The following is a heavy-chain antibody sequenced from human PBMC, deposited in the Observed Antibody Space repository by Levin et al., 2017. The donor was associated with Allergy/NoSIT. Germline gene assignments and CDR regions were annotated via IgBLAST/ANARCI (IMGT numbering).Heavy chain of an antibody. D-gene: IGHD2-2*01. J-gene: IGHJ4*02. Sequence: PGGSLRLSCAASGFTFSDYYMSWIRQAPGKGLEWVSYISSSSSYTNYADSVKGRFTISRDNAKNSLYLQMNSLRAEDTAVYYCARDHAYQLLTFDYWGQGTLVTVSS. CDR2: ISSSSSYT. CDR1: GFTFSDYY. CDR3: ARDHAYQLLTFDY. V-gene: IGHV3-11*05.